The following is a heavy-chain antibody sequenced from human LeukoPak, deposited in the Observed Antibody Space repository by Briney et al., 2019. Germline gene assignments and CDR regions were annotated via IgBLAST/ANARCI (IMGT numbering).Heavy chain of an antibody. J-gene: IGHJ5*02. CDR1: GFTFSSYA. CDR3: ARDIEAGTTQGGWFDP. CDR2: ISYDGSNK. Sequence: GGSLRLSCAASGFTFSSYAMHWVRQAPGKGLEWVAVISYDGSNKYYADSVKGRFTISRDNSKNTLYLQMNSLRAEDTAVYYCARDIEAGTTQGGWFDPWGQGTLVTVSS. V-gene: IGHV3-30-3*01. D-gene: IGHD1-1*01.